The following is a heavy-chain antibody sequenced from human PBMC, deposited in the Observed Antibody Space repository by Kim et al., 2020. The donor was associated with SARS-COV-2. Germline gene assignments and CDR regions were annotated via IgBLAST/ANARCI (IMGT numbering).Heavy chain of an antibody. V-gene: IGHV3-30*02. CDR3: AKDIGSLYYYYYYGMDV. D-gene: IGHD2-15*01. Sequence: VKGRFTISRDNSKNTLYLQMNSLRAEDTAVYYCAKDIGSLYYYYYYGMDVWGQGTTVTVSS. J-gene: IGHJ6*02.